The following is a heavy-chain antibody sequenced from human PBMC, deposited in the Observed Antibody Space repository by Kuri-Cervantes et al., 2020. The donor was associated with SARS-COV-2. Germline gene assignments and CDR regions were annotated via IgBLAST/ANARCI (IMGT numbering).Heavy chain of an antibody. CDR2: IIPIFGTA. CDR1: GGTFSSYA. Sequence: SVKVSCKASGGTFSSYAISWVRQAPGQGLEWMGGIIPIFGTANYAQEFQGRVTITTDESTSTAYMELSSLRSEDTAVYFCARDSAAWLWGDACDVWGQGTMVTVSS. D-gene: IGHD3-16*01. V-gene: IGHV1-69*05. J-gene: IGHJ3*01. CDR3: ARDSAAWLWGDACDV.